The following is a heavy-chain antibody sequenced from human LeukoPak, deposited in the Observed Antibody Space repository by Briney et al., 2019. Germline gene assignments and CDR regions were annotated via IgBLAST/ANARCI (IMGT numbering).Heavy chain of an antibody. CDR3: AELGITMIGGV. V-gene: IGHV3-7*01. J-gene: IGHJ6*04. Sequence: GGSLRLSCAASGLTFSSYWMNWVRQAPGKGLEWVANIRQDGSEKHYVDSVKGRFTISRDNAKNSLYLQMNSLRAEDTAVYYCAELGITMIGGVWGKGTTVTISS. CDR2: IRQDGSEK. D-gene: IGHD3-10*02. CDR1: GLTFSSYW.